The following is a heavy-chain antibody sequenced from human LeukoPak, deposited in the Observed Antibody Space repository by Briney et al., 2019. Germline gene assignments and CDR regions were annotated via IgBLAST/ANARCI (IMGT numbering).Heavy chain of an antibody. V-gene: IGHV1-2*02. CDR1: GYTFTGYY. CDR2: INPNSGGT. J-gene: IGHJ4*02. CDR3: ARGGDPYYYGSGGISNFDY. Sequence: ASVTVSCTASGYTFTGYYMHWVRQAPGQGLEWMGWINPNSGGTNYAQKFQGRVTMTRDTSISTAYMELSRLRSDDTAVYYCARGGDPYYYGSGGISNFDYWGQGTLVTVSS. D-gene: IGHD3-10*01.